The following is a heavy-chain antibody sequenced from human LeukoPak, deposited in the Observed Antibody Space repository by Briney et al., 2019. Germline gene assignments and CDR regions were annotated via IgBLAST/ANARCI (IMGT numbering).Heavy chain of an antibody. D-gene: IGHD1-7*01. Sequence: GGSLRLSRAASGFTFSSYSMNWVRQAPGKGLEWVSSISSSSSYIYYADSVKGRFTISRDNAKNSLYLQMNSLRAEDTAVYYCARGITGTTGIDYWGQGTLVTVSS. CDR2: ISSSSSYI. CDR3: ARGITGTTGIDY. CDR1: GFTFSSYS. J-gene: IGHJ4*02. V-gene: IGHV3-21*01.